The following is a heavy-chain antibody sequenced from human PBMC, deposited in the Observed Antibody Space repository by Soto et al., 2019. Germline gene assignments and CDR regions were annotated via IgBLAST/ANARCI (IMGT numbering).Heavy chain of an antibody. J-gene: IGHJ4*02. CDR3: AEDTAWDGDYVFDY. V-gene: IGHV3-23*01. Sequence: EVQLLESGGGLVQPGGSLRLSCAASGFTFSSYAMSWVRQAPGKGLEWVSAISGSGGSTYYADSVKGRFTISRDNSKTALYLQMNSMKAEDRAVYDCAEDTAWDGDYVFDYWGQGTLVTVSS. D-gene: IGHD4-17*01. CDR2: ISGSGGST. CDR1: GFTFSSYA.